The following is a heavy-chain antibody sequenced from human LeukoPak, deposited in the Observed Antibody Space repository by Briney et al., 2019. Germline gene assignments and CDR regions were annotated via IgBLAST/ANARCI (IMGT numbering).Heavy chain of an antibody. J-gene: IGHJ3*01. Sequence: NPSETLSLTCTVSGASFTTHYWSWIRQPPGKGLEWIGYISYIGSTNYSPSLKSRVTISIDTSKNEVSLKLTSVTAADTAVYYCASDSISMNAFDAWGQGTLVTVSS. D-gene: IGHD3-22*01. CDR3: ASDSISMNAFDA. CDR1: GASFTTHY. CDR2: ISYIGST. V-gene: IGHV4-59*11.